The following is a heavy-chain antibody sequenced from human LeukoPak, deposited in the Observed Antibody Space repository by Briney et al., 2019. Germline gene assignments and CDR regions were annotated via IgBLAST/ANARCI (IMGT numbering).Heavy chain of an antibody. Sequence: ASVKVSCKASGYTFTDYYLHWVRQAPGQGLEWMGIINPSGGSTSYAQKFQGRVTMTRDTSTSTVYMELSSLRSEDTAVYYCAREADLVIDSGWFDPWGQGTLVTVSS. CDR2: INPSGGST. V-gene: IGHV1-46*01. J-gene: IGHJ5*02. CDR1: GYTFTDYY. CDR3: AREADLVIDSGWFDP. D-gene: IGHD3-9*01.